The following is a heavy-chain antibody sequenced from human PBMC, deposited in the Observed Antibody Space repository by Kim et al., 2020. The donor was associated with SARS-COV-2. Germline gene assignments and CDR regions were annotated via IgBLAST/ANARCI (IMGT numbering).Heavy chain of an antibody. CDR1: GFTFSSYA. Sequence: GGSLRLSCAASGFTFSSYAMHWVRQAPGKGLEWVAVISYDGSNKYYADSVKGRFTISRDNSKNSLYLQMNSLRAEDTAVYYCARDSDYYDSSWPYWGQGTLVTVSP. D-gene: IGHD3-22*01. CDR2: ISYDGSNK. CDR3: ARDSDYYDSSWPY. V-gene: IGHV3-30*04. J-gene: IGHJ4*02.